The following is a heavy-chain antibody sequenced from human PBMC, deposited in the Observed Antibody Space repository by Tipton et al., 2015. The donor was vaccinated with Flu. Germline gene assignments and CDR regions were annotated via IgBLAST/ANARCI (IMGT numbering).Heavy chain of an antibody. V-gene: IGHV3-13*01. D-gene: IGHD6-19*01. Sequence: SLRLSCAASASTFSTYEMHWVRQATGRGLEWVSAIGVGGDTYYPDSVKGRFTISRENAKNSLYLQMNSLRAEDTAVYYCAREGMGGSGWADWYFDLWGRGTLVTVSS. J-gene: IGHJ2*01. CDR2: IGVGGDT. CDR3: AREGMGGSGWADWYFDL. CDR1: ASTFSTYE.